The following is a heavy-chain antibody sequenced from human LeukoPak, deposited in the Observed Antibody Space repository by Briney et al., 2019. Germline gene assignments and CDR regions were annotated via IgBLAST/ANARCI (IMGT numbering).Heavy chain of an antibody. Sequence: ASVKVSCKASGYTFTGYYMHWVRQAPGQGLEWMGWINANSGDTNYAQKFQGRVTMTRDTSISTAYMELSRLRSDDTAVYYCARGPHGRIYDILTGFDYWGQGTLVTVSS. CDR2: INANSGDT. CDR3: ARGPHGRIYDILTGFDY. J-gene: IGHJ4*02. CDR1: GYTFTGYY. D-gene: IGHD3-9*01. V-gene: IGHV1-2*02.